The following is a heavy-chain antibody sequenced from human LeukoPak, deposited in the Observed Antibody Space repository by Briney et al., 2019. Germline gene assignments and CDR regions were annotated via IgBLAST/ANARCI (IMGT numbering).Heavy chain of an antibody. V-gene: IGHV4-59*12. CDR3: ASVAQTGILGRGYIDH. D-gene: IGHD7-27*01. CDR2: IYYSGST. CDR1: GGSISSYY. J-gene: IGHJ4*02. Sequence: KTSETLSLTCTVSGGSISSYYWSWIRQPPGKGLEWIGYIYYSGSTNYNPTLNSRVTISVDTSKNLFSLNLYSVTAADTAVYYCASVAQTGILGRGYIDHWGQGILVTVSS.